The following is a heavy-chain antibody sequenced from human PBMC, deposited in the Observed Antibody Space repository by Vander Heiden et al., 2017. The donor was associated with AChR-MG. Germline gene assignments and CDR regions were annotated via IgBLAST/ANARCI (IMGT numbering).Heavy chain of an antibody. CDR3: AKDLWPTGSSWTLPYFDY. V-gene: IGHV3-23*01. J-gene: IGHJ4*02. CDR2: ISGSGGST. CDR1: GFTFSSYA. D-gene: IGHD6-13*01. Sequence: EVQLLESGGGLVQPGGSLSLSCAASGFTFSSYAMIWVRQAPGKGLEWVSAISGSGGSTYYADAVTGRFTISRDNSKNTLYLQMNSLRAEDTAVYYCAKDLWPTGSSWTLPYFDYWGQGTLVTVSS.